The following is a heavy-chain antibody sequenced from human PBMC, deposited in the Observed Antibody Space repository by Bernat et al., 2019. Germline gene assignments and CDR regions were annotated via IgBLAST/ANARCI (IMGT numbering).Heavy chain of an antibody. J-gene: IGHJ6*02. D-gene: IGHD3-10*01. CDR3: ARGRYGSGSYSIYYYGMDV. CDR1: GFTFSSYS. CDR2: ISASGSTI. Sequence: EVQLVQSGGGLAQPGGSLRLSCAASGFTFSSYSMNWVRQAPGKGLEWVSYISASGSTIYYADSVKGRFTISRDSAKNSLYLQMNSLRDEDTAVYYCARGRYGSGSYSIYYYGMDVWGQGNPGHRLL. V-gene: IGHV3-48*02.